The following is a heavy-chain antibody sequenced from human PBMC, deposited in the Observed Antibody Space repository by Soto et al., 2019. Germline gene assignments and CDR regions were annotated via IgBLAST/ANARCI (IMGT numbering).Heavy chain of an antibody. D-gene: IGHD5-12*01. CDR2: TYFRSKWYN. Sequence: PSQTLSLTCATSGDSVSSNTASWNWIRQSPSRGLGWLGRTYFRSKWYNDYAVSVKSRIIINPDTSNNQFSLQLNSVTPEDTAVYFCAKGDNLGPKTGYAFDPWGQGIMVTVSS. CDR3: AKGDNLGPKTGYAFDP. V-gene: IGHV6-1*01. CDR1: GDSVSSNTAS. J-gene: IGHJ5*02.